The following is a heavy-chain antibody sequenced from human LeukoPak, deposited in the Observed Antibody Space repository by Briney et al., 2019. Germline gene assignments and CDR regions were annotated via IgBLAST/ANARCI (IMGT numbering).Heavy chain of an antibody. CDR3: ASIAVAGTFDY. CDR1: GFTFSSYG. D-gene: IGHD6-19*01. J-gene: IGHJ4*02. V-gene: IGHV3-33*01. Sequence: GGSLRLSCAASGFTFSSYGMHWVRQAPGKGLEWVAVIWYDGSNKYYADSVKGRFTISRDNSKNTLYLQMNSLRAEYTAVYYCASIAVAGTFDYWGQGTLVTVSS. CDR2: IWYDGSNK.